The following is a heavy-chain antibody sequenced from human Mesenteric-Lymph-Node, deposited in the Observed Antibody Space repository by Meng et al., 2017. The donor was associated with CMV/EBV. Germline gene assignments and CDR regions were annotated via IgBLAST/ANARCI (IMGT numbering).Heavy chain of an antibody. V-gene: IGHV4-34*01. CDR1: GGSFSGYY. D-gene: IGHD3-3*01. J-gene: IGHJ4*02. CDR2: INHSGST. Sequence: SETLSLTCAVYGGSFSGYYCSWIRQPPGKGLEWIGEINHSGSTNYNPSLKSRVSISVDTSKNQFSLKLSSVTAADTAVYYCARAYDSPYYFDYWAQGTLVTVSS. CDR3: ARAYDSPYYFDY.